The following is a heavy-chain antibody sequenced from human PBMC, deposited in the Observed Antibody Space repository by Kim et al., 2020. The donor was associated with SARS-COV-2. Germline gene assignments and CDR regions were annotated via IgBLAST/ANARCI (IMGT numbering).Heavy chain of an antibody. J-gene: IGHJ5*02. Sequence: GGSLRLSCAASGFMFGSYVMTWVRQAPGKGLEWVSTISGRGDSTYYADSVKGRFTISRDNSNNTLYLQMTTVGAEDTAVYYCARTIWASLRYTGSWGQGTLITVSS. CDR3: ARTIWASLRYTGS. CDR1: GFMFGSYV. D-gene: IGHD3-16*02. CDR2: ISGRGDST. V-gene: IGHV3-23*01.